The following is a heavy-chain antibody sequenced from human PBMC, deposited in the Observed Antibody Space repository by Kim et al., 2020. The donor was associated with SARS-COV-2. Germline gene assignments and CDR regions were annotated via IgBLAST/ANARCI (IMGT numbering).Heavy chain of an antibody. CDR3: ARSGPPMVRGIDDPFDI. Sequence: KGRFSISRDKSKNTLYLQMNSLRVEDTDVYYCARSGPPMVRGIDDPFDIWGQGTMVTVS. J-gene: IGHJ3*02. D-gene: IGHD3-10*01. V-gene: IGHV3-30*01.